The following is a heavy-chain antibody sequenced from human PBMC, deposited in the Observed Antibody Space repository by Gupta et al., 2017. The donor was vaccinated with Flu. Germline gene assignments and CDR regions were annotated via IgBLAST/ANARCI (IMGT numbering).Heavy chain of an antibody. Sequence: EVQLLESGGTLVHPGGSLRLSCTASGFTFNNYAMSWVRQAPGTLVEWVAGISGSGGRTNNADSGKGRCTISRDNTKNTRYLQMNRLRRVEPAVYSCTDGRLVRGLIIGDLDCWGQGTLVTVSS. V-gene: IGHV3-23*01. J-gene: IGHJ4*02. CDR1: GFTFNNYA. CDR2: ISGSGGRT. CDR3: TDGRLVRGLIIGDLDC. D-gene: IGHD3-10*01.